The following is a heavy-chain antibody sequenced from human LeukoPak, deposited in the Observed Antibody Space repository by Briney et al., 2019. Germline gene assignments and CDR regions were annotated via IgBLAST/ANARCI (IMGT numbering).Heavy chain of an antibody. Sequence: GGSLRLSCAASGFTFTTYAMTWVRQAPGKGLEWVSGITGSGDTTYYADSVKGRFTISRDNSKSTLYLQMNTLRAEDTAIYYCAKVRHSSGWNCFDYWGQGALVTVSS. J-gene: IGHJ4*02. CDR3: AKVRHSSGWNCFDY. CDR1: GFTFTTYA. CDR2: ITGSGDTT. V-gene: IGHV3-23*01. D-gene: IGHD6-19*01.